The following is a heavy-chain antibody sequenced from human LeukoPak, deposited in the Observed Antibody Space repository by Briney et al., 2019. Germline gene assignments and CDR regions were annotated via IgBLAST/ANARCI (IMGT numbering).Heavy chain of an antibody. CDR1: GFTFSSYE. CDR3: ARARSIVGVSPFQH. Sequence: GGSLRLSCAASGFTFSSYEMNWVRQAPGKGLEWVSYINSSGSTIYYADSVKGRFTISRDNAKNTLYLQMNSLRPEDTAVYYCARARSIVGVSPFQHWGQGTLVTVSS. J-gene: IGHJ1*01. D-gene: IGHD1-26*01. V-gene: IGHV3-48*03. CDR2: INSSGSTI.